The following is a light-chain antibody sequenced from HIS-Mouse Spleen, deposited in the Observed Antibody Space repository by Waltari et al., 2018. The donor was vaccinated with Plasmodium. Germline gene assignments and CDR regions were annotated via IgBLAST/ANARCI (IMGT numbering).Light chain of an antibody. CDR2: GAS. CDR3: QQYNNWSFT. CDR1: QSVSSN. Sequence: EIVMTQSPATLSVSTGERANLSCRASQSVSSNLAWYQKKPGQAPRLLIYGASTRATGIPARFSGSGSGTEFTLTISSLQSEDFAVYYCQQYNNWSFTFGPGTKVDIK. J-gene: IGKJ3*01. V-gene: IGKV3-15*01.